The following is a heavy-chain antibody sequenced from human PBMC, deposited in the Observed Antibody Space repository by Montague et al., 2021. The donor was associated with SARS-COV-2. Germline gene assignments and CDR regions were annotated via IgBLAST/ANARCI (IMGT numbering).Heavy chain of an antibody. CDR2: IYKDGTT. D-gene: IGHD3-22*01. CDR3: ARTKDDYYDSSGPLDY. J-gene: IGHJ4*02. CDR1: TFTVSSNY. Sequence: SLRLSCAASTFTVSSNYMSWVRQAPGKGLEWVSVIYKDGTTYYADPVQGRFTISRHNSKNTLFLQMNSLTAEDTAMYYCARTKDDYYDSSGPLDYWGQGTLVTVSS. V-gene: IGHV3-53*04.